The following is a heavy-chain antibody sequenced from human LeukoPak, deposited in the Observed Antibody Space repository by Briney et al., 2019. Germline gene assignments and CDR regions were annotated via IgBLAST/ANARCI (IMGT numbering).Heavy chain of an antibody. D-gene: IGHD6-19*01. J-gene: IGHJ4*02. Sequence: GGSLRLSCAASGFTFSSYAMSWVRQAPGKGLEWVSAISGSGGSTYYADSVKGRFTISRDNAKNSLYLQMNSLRAEDTAVYYCARVNWGQWRPFDYWGQGTLVTVSS. V-gene: IGHV3-23*01. CDR2: ISGSGGST. CDR1: GFTFSSYA. CDR3: ARVNWGQWRPFDY.